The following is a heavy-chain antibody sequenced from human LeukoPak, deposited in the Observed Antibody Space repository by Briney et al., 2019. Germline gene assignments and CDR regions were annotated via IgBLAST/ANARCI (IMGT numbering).Heavy chain of an antibody. V-gene: IGHV1-18*01. D-gene: IGHD3-10*01. CDR3: ARDYYGSKSSSFDP. CDR2: ISAYNGNT. CDR1: GYTFTSYG. J-gene: IGHJ5*02. Sequence: RASVKVSCKASGYTFTSYGISWVRQAPGQGLEWMGWISAYNGNTNYAQKLQGRVTMTRDTSIDTAYMELTSLRYEDTAVYYCARDYYGSKSSSFDPWGQGTLVTVSS.